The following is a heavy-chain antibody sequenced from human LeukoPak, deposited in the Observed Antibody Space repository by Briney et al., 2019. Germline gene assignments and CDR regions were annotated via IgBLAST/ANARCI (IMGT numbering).Heavy chain of an antibody. D-gene: IGHD5-12*01. CDR1: GYSFTSYW. J-gene: IGHJ4*02. V-gene: IGHV5-51*01. CDR2: IYPGDSDT. CDR3: GIQWGYGGYDY. Sequence: GESLKIPCKGSGYSFTSYWIGWVRQMPGKGLEWKGIIYPGDSDTRYSPSFQGQVTISADKSINTAYLQWSSLKASDTAMYYCGIQWGYGGYDYWGQGTLVTVSS.